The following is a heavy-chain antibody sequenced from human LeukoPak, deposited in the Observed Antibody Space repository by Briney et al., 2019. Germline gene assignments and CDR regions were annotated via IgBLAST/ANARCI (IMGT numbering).Heavy chain of an antibody. Sequence: PGGSLRLSCAASGLTFSIHCMNWVRQAPGKGLEFVSNINQDGSDKYYVDSVKGRFTISRDNTKNSLYLQMNSLRAEDTAVYYCAYYHVNEEPPTFWGQGTLVTVSS. V-gene: IGHV3-7*01. CDR3: AYYHVNEEPPTF. CDR1: GLTFSIHC. D-gene: IGHD1-1*01. CDR2: INQDGSDK. J-gene: IGHJ4*02.